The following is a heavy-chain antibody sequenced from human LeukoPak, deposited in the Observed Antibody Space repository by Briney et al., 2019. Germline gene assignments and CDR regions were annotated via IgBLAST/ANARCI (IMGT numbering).Heavy chain of an antibody. D-gene: IGHD6-19*01. CDR3: AKGSSSGWYGDWDY. V-gene: IGHV3-33*06. J-gene: IGHJ4*02. Sequence: PGGSLRLSCVASGFIFSTYGLHWVRQSPGRGLEWVAVIWYDGSQRHYADSVKGRFTISRDISKNTLYLQMNSLRAEDTAVYYCAKGSSSGWYGDWDYWGQGTLVTVSS. CDR2: IWYDGSQR. CDR1: GFIFSTYG.